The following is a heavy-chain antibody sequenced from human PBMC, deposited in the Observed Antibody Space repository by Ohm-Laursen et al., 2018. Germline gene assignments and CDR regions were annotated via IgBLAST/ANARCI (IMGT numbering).Heavy chain of an antibody. CDR1: GFTFSTYA. CDR2: ISSDGNDK. Sequence: SLRLSCAASGFTFSTYAMTWVRQAPGKGLEWVAVISSDGNDKHHADSVKGRFTISRDNSKNTLYLQMNSLRAEDTAVYYCAKDGAYGPADYYFDYWGQGTLVTVSS. J-gene: IGHJ4*02. D-gene: IGHD4-17*01. CDR3: AKDGAYGPADYYFDY. V-gene: IGHV3-30*18.